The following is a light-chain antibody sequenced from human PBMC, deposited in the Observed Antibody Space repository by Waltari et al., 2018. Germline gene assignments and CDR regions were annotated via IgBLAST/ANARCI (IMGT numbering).Light chain of an antibody. CDR1: SSDVGGYNS. J-gene: IGLJ2*01. Sequence: QSALTQPRSVSGSPGQSVTISCTGTSSDVGGYNSVSWYQQHPGKAPKFMIYYVNKRPSGVPDRFSGSKSGNTAALTISGLQAEDEADYYCCSYAGSYTFVFGGGTKLTVL. CDR3: CSYAGSYTFV. V-gene: IGLV2-11*01. CDR2: YVN.